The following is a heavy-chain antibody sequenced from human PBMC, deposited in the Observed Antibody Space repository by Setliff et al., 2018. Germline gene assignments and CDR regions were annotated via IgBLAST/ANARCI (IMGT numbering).Heavy chain of an antibody. D-gene: IGHD5-18*01. CDR2: ISGSSSTI. CDR1: GFIFSTYS. J-gene: IGHJ4*02. CDR3: ASGHRYGYLFEY. Sequence: PGGSLRLSCAASGFIFSTYSMNWVRQAPGKGLEWVSSISGSSSTIYYADSVKGRFTISRDNAKNSLYLQMNSLRAEDTAVYYCASGHRYGYLFEYWGQGTLVTVSS. V-gene: IGHV3-48*04.